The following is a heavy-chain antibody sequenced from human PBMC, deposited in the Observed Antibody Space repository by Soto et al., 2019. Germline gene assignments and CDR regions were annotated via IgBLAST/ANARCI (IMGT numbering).Heavy chain of an antibody. J-gene: IGHJ6*02. V-gene: IGHV5-51*01. Sequence: GESLKISCKGAGYSFTSYWIGWVRQMPGKGLEWMGIIYPGDSDTRYSPSFQGQVTISADKSISTAYLQWSSLKASDTAMYYCARPREAGKNYYGADVWGQGTTVTVSS. CDR2: IYPGDSDT. D-gene: IGHD6-19*01. CDR1: GYSFTSYW. CDR3: ARPREAGKNYYGADV.